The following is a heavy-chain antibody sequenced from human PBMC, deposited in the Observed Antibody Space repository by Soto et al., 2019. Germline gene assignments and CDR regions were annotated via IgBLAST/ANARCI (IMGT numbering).Heavy chain of an antibody. J-gene: IGHJ3*02. D-gene: IGHD3-16*01. CDR1: GYTFTGYY. Sequence: ASVKVSCKASGYTFTGYYMNWVRQAPGQGLEWMGWINPNSGGTNYAQKCQGRVTMTRDTSISTAYLELSMLRSDDTAVYYCARAPDYDDAFDIWGQGTMVTVSS. CDR2: INPNSGGT. V-gene: IGHV1-2*02. CDR3: ARAPDYDDAFDI.